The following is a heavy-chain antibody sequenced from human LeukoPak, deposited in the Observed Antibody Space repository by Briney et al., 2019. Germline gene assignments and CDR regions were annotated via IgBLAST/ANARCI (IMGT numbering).Heavy chain of an antibody. CDR2: IYYSGST. CDR3: ARIMGHFDF. J-gene: IGHJ4*02. CDR1: GVSISSYY. V-gene: IGHV4-59*01. Sequence: KPSETLSLTCTVSGVSISSYYWSWIRQPPGKGLEWIGYIYYSGSTNYNPSPKSRVTISVDTSKNQFSLKLSSVTAADTAVYYCARIMGHFDFWGPGTLVTVSS. D-gene: IGHD1-26*01.